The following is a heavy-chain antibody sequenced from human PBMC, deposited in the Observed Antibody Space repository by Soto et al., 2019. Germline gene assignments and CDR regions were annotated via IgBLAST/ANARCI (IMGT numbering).Heavy chain of an antibody. CDR2: ISSRSGYI. D-gene: IGHD3-22*01. CDR1: GFTFSSYS. Sequence: EVQLVESGGGLVKPGGSLRLSCAASGFTFSSYSMNWVRQAPGKGLEWVSSISSRSGYIYYADSVKGRFTISRDNAKNSLFLQMNSLGDEDTAVYYCAREGQSYDSSGFRPNSFDPWGQGTLVTVSS. J-gene: IGHJ5*02. CDR3: AREGQSYDSSGFRPNSFDP. V-gene: IGHV3-21*01.